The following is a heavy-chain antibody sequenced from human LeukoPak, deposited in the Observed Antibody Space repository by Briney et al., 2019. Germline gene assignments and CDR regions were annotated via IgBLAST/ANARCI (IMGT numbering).Heavy chain of an antibody. CDR2: ILYDGSNK. CDR1: GFTFSAFA. D-gene: IGHD4-23*01. J-gene: IGHJ3*02. CDR3: AKGDYGGNSHTFDI. Sequence: GGSLRLSCAASGFTFSAFAMHWVRQAPGKGLEWVAVILYDGSNKYYADSVKGRLTISRDNSKNTLSLQVNSLRSEDTAVYFCAKGDYGGNSHTFDIWGQGTMVTVSS. V-gene: IGHV3-30*18.